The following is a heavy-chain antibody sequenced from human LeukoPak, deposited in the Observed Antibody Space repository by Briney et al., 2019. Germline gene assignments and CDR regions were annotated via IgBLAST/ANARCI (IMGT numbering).Heavy chain of an antibody. CDR3: ARASVAGWYYFDH. CDR1: GFTFSNYA. Sequence: PGGSLRLSRAASGFTFSNYAMSWVRQAPGKGLEWVSGISGSSGSTYNADSVKGRFTISRDNSKNTLYLQVNSLRAEDTAVYYCARASVAGWYYFDHWGQGTLVTVSS. CDR2: ISGSSGST. J-gene: IGHJ4*02. D-gene: IGHD6-19*01. V-gene: IGHV3-23*01.